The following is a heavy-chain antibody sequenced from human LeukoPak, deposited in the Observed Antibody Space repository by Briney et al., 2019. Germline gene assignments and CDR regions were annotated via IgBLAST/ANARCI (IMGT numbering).Heavy chain of an antibody. V-gene: IGHV4-39*07. J-gene: IGHJ5*02. Sequence: SETLSLTCTVSGGSISSGDDYWGGDYYWSWIRQPPGEVLEWIGEINYVGSTNYNPSLKSRVTLSVDTSKKQFSLELSSVTAADTAVYYCARRGNWNEVPPKNWLDPWGQGTLVTVSS. CDR2: INYVGST. CDR1: GGSISSGDDYWGGDYY. CDR3: ARRGNWNEVPPKNWLDP. D-gene: IGHD1-1*01.